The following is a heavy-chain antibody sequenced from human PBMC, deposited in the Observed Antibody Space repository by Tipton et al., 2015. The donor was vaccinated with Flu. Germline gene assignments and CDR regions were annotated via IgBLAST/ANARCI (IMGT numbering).Heavy chain of an antibody. J-gene: IGHJ1*01. D-gene: IGHD6-19*01. CDR2: IYHSGST. V-gene: IGHV4-38-2*02. Sequence: GLVKPSETLSLTCTVSGYSISSGFYWGWIRQSPGKGLEWIGNIYHSGSTFYNPSLKSRVTISVDTSKNQFSLKLSSVTAADTAVYYCAREKDSSGSEYFQHWGQGTLVTVSS. CDR3: AREKDSSGSEYFQH. CDR1: GYSISSGFY.